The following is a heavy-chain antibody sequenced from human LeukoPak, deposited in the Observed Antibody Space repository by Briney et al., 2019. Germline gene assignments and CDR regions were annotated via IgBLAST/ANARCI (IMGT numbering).Heavy chain of an antibody. Sequence: PGRSLRLSCAASGFTFSSYAMHWVRQAPGKGLEWVAVISYDGSNKYYADSVKGRFTISRDNSKNTLYLQMNSLRAEDTAVYYCTGGPGRIAVAGTDYWGQGTLVTVSS. J-gene: IGHJ4*02. V-gene: IGHV3-30-3*01. CDR3: TGGPGRIAVAGTDY. CDR2: ISYDGSNK. D-gene: IGHD6-19*01. CDR1: GFTFSSYA.